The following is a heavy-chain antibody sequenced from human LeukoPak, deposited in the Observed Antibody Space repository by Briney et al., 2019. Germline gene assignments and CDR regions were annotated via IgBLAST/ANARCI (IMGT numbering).Heavy chain of an antibody. D-gene: IGHD5-18*01. CDR2: INPKSGDT. J-gene: IGHJ3*01. CDR1: GYSFSDFH. V-gene: IGHV1-2*02. CDR3: ARDYSDGYNRRDAFDV. Sequence: ASVKVSCKASGYSFSDFHIHWVRQAPGQGLEWMGWINPKSGDTTYAERFRGRVTMTRDTSFNTVYLELTSLYSDDTAVFYCARDYSDGYNRRDAFDVWGQGTTLIVSS.